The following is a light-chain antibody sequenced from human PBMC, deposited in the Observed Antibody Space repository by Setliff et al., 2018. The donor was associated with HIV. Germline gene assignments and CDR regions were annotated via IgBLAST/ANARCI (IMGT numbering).Light chain of an antibody. J-gene: IGLJ1*01. CDR2: QAT. CDR3: CSNTGSNTFV. CDR1: GNDVGRYDL. Sequence: LTQPASVSGSPGQSITISCTGTGNDVGRYDLVSWYQQHPARAPKLIIYQATRRPSGVSNRFSGSKSGNVASLTISGLQAEDEADYYCCSNTGSNTFVFGTGTKVTVL. V-gene: IGLV2-23*01.